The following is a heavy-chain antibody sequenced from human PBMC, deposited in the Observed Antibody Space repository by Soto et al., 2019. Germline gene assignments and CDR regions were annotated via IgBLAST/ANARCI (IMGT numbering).Heavy chain of an antibody. CDR3: AGRTTPAISLYYYYYGMDV. CDR1: GDSVSSNSAA. Sequence: PSQTLSLTCAISGDSVSSNSAAWNWIRQSPSRGLEWLGRTYYSSKWYNDYAVSVKSRITINPDTSKNQFSLQLNSVTPEDTAVYYCAGRTTPAISLYYYYYGMDVWGQGTMVTVSS. V-gene: IGHV6-1*01. J-gene: IGHJ6*02. D-gene: IGHD2-21*02. CDR2: TYYSSKWYN.